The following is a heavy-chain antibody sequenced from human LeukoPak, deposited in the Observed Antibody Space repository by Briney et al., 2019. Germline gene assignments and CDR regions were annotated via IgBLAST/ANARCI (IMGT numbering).Heavy chain of an antibody. V-gene: IGHV5-51*01. CDR3: ARQEYCSGGSCYTWFDP. D-gene: IGHD2-15*01. CDR2: IYPADSDI. CDR1: GYSINNYW. J-gene: IGHJ5*02. Sequence: KDGESLKISCKGSGYSINNYWVGWVRQMPGNGLEWMGIIYPADSDIRYSPSFQGQVTISADKSISTVYLQWSSLKASDTAMYYCARQEYCSGGSCYTWFDPWGQGTLVTVSS.